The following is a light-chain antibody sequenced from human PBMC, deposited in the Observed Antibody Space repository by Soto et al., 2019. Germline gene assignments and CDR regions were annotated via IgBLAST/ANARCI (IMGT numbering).Light chain of an antibody. CDR3: QQYGTSPRP. J-gene: IGKJ1*01. CDR1: QSVRSSY. CDR2: GVS. Sequence: EIVLTQSPGTLSLSPGERATLSCRASQSVRSSYLAWYQQKLGQAPRLLIYGVSNRATGIPDRFSGSGAGTDFTLTISRLESEDFAVYYCQQYGTSPRPFGQGNKVQIK. V-gene: IGKV3-20*01.